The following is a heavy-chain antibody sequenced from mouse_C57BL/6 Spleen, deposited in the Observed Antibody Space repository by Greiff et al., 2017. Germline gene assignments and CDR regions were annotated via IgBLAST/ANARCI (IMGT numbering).Heavy chain of an antibody. V-gene: IGHV1-52*01. CDR3: ARGLHHAMDY. CDR1: GYTFTSYW. CDR2: IDPSDSET. Sequence: QVQLQQPGAELVRPGSSVKLSCKASGYTFTSYWMHWVKQRPIQGLEWIGNIDPSDSETHYNQKFKDKATLTVDKSSSTAYIQLSSLTSDDSAVYYCARGLHHAMDYWGQGTSVTVSS. J-gene: IGHJ4*01.